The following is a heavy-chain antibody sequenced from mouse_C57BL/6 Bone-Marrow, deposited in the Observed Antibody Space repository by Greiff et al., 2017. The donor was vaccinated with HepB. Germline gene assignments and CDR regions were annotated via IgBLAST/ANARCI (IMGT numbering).Heavy chain of an antibody. CDR1: GYTFTDYY. V-gene: IGHV1-19*01. CDR3: ARSGYQSYYFDY. CDR2: INPYNGGT. Sequence: VQLQQSGPVLVKPGASVKMSCKASGYTFTDYYMNWVKQSHGKSLEWIGVINPYNGGTSYNQKFKGKATLTVDKSSSTAYMELNSLTSEDSAVYYCARSGYQSYYFDYWGQGTTLTVSS. J-gene: IGHJ2*01. D-gene: IGHD3-1*01.